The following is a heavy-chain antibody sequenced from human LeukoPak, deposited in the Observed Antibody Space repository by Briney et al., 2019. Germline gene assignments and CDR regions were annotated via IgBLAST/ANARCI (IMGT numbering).Heavy chain of an antibody. CDR3: ARAEAGVFDY. CDR1: GGSISSYY. J-gene: IGHJ4*02. V-gene: IGHV4-59*01. D-gene: IGHD6-19*01. CDR2: IYYSGST. Sequence: SETLSLTSTVSGGSISSYYWSWIRQPPGKGLEWIGYIYYSGSTNYNPSLKSRVTISVDTSKNQFSLKLSSVTAADTAVYYCARAEAGVFDYWGQGTLVTVSS.